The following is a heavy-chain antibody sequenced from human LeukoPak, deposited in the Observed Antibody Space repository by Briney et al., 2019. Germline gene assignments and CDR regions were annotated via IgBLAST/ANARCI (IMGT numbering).Heavy chain of an antibody. Sequence: GGSLRLSCAASGFIFSSYWMSWVRQAPGKGLEWVANIKQDGSEKYYVDSVKGRFTISRDNAKNSLYLQMNSLRAEDTAVYYCARALQVVPAAIRSTSSSYYMDVWGKGTTVTVSS. CDR3: ARALQVVPAAIRSTSSSYYMDV. J-gene: IGHJ6*03. V-gene: IGHV3-7*01. D-gene: IGHD2-2*01. CDR1: GFIFSSYW. CDR2: IKQDGSEK.